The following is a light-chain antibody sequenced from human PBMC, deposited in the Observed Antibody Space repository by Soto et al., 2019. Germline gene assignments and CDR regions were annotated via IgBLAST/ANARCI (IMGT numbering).Light chain of an antibody. CDR2: DTS. Sequence: ETVMTQSPGTLSVSLGERATLSCRASQSVSIHLAWYQQKPGQAPRLLIYDTSTRATGIPARFSGSGSGTEFTLTISSLQSEDFAVYYCQQYSNWPPITFGQGTRM. CDR3: QQYSNWPPIT. J-gene: IGKJ5*01. CDR1: QSVSIH. V-gene: IGKV3-15*01.